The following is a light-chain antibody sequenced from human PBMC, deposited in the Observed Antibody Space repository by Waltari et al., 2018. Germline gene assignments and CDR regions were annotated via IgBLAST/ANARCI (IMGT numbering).Light chain of an antibody. Sequence: QTVVTQEPSFSVSPGGTVTLTCGLSSGSVSTSYYPSRYQQTPGQAPRTLIYSTNTRSSGVPDRFAGSILGNKAALTITGAQADDESDYYCVLYMGSGIHWVFGGGTKLTVL. CDR3: VLYMGSGIHWV. CDR1: SGSVSTSYY. CDR2: STN. V-gene: IGLV8-61*01. J-gene: IGLJ3*02.